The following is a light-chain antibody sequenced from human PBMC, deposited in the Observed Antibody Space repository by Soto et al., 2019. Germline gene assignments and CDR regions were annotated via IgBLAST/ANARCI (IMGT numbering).Light chain of an antibody. V-gene: IGKV1-5*03. J-gene: IGKJ4*01. CDR1: QSITSW. CDR2: KAS. Sequence: DIQMTQSPSTLSASVGDRVTITCRASQSITSWLAWYQQKPGRAPKVLIYKASTLASGVPSRFSGSASGTEFTLTISSLHPDDFATYHCQQYHSYPLTFGGGTKVEI. CDR3: QQYHSYPLT.